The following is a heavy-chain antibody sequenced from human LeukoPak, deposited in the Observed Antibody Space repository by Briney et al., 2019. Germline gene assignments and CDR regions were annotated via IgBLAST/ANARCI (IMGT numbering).Heavy chain of an antibody. CDR2: IYSGGST. CDR3: ARSLAVAGISYYYGMDV. D-gene: IGHD6-19*01. V-gene: IGHV3-53*01. J-gene: IGHJ6*02. CDR1: GFTVSSNY. Sequence: PGGSLRLSCAASGFTVSSNYMSWVRQAPGKGLEWVSVIYSGGSTYYADSVKGRFTISRDNSKNTLYLQMNSLRAEDTAVYYCARSLAVAGISYYYGMDVWGQGTTVTVSS.